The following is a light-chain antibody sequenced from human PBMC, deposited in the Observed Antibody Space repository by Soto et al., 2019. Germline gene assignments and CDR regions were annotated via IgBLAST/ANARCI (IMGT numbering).Light chain of an antibody. CDR3: QQSYSTPFT. Sequence: DIQMTQSPSAMSASVGDRVTITCRASQGISNYLAWFQQKPGKVPKRLIYGASSLQGGVPSRFSGSGSGTEFTLTIGSLQPEDFATYYCQQSYSTPFTFGQGTRLEIK. J-gene: IGKJ5*01. V-gene: IGKV1-17*03. CDR1: QGISNY. CDR2: GAS.